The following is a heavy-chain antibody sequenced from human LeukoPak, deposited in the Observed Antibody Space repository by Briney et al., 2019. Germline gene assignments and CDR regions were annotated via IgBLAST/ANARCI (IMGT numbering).Heavy chain of an antibody. D-gene: IGHD2/OR15-2a*01. Sequence: RAGGSLRLSCAASGFTVSSNYMSWVRQAPGKGLEWVSVIYSCGSTYYADSVKGRFTISRDNSKNTLYLQMNSLRAEDTAMYYCAKVPHPYYGETEGYMDVWGKGTTVTISS. J-gene: IGHJ6*03. CDR3: AKVPHPYYGETEGYMDV. CDR1: GFTVSSNY. CDR2: IYSCGST. V-gene: IGHV3-66*03.